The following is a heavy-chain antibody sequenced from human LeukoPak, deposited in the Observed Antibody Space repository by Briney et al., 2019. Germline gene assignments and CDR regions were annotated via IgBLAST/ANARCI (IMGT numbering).Heavy chain of an antibody. J-gene: IGHJ4*02. Sequence: GGSLRLSCAASGFTFSDYAMTWVREDPGKGLGWISTISGSGGSTYYADSVKGRFTISRDNSKTTLYLQMNSLRAEDTAVYYCARRGSGSYYNDYWGQGTLVTVSS. CDR3: ARRGSGSYYNDY. CDR2: ISGSGGST. D-gene: IGHD3-10*01. CDR1: GFTFSDYA. V-gene: IGHV3-23*01.